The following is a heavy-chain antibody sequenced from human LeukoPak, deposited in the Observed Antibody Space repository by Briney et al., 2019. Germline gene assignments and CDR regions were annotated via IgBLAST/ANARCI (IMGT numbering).Heavy chain of an antibody. Sequence: GESLKISCEGSGYSFTIYWIAWVRQIPGKGLEWMGIIYPGDSDTRYSPSFQGQVTISADKSISTAYLQWNSLEASDTAMYYCARHRVRSVVTPNNAFDIWGQGTMVTVSS. V-gene: IGHV5-51*01. D-gene: IGHD4-23*01. CDR3: ARHRVRSVVTPNNAFDI. CDR2: IYPGDSDT. J-gene: IGHJ3*02. CDR1: GYSFTIYW.